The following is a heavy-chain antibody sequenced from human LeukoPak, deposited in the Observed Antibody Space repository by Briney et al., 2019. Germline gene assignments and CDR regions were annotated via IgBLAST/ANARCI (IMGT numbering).Heavy chain of an antibody. Sequence: SETLSLTCTVSGGSISSSSYNWGWIRQPPGKGLEWIGSFDNSGSTYYNPSLKSRVTISVDTSKDQFSLKLTSVTAADTAVYYCARGRFGAYYYDSSGYFTRRRPPYYFDYWGQGTLVTVSS. CDR1: GGSISSSSYN. D-gene: IGHD3-22*01. V-gene: IGHV4-39*01. CDR3: ARGRFGAYYYDSSGYFTRRRPPYYFDY. J-gene: IGHJ4*02. CDR2: FDNSGST.